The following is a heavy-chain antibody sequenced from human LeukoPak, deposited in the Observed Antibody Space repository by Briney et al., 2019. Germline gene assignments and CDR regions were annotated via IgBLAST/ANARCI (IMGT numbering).Heavy chain of an antibody. CDR2: ISGNDGRT. J-gene: IGHJ4*02. CDR3: AKGSTNSLIAVAGVDY. Sequence: PGGSLRLSCAASGFTFRSYGMFWVRQAPGKGLEWVSAISGNDGRTYYADSVKGRFTISRDNSKNTLYLQMNSLRAEDTAVYYCAKGSTNSLIAVAGVDYWGQGTLVTVSS. CDR1: GFTFRSYG. V-gene: IGHV3-23*01. D-gene: IGHD6-19*01.